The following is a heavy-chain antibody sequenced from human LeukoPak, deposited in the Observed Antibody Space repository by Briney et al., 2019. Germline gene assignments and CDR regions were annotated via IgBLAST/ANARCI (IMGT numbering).Heavy chain of an antibody. CDR1: GGSMSSYY. J-gene: IGHJ4*02. V-gene: IGHV4-4*07. Sequence: SETLSLTCTVSGGSMSSYYWSFIRQSAGTGLEWLGRIHTSGTTWYNPSLKSRVTISVDTSKNQFSLKLSSVTAADTAVYYCARDSADYGDYFDYWGQGTLSPSPQ. CDR2: IHTSGTT. CDR3: ARDSADYGDYFDY. D-gene: IGHD4-17*01.